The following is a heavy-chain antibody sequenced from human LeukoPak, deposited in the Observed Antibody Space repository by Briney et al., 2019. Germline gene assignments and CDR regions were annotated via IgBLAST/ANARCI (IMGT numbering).Heavy chain of an antibody. D-gene: IGHD3-10*01. CDR3: ARGMGSGTYRRFDL. CDR2: VTPNSGAT. Sequence: ASVKVSCKASGYTFTAYNIHWVRQAPGQGPEWMGWVTPNSGATSYAEQFQGRVTMTRDTSISTAYMELNNLISDDTAVYYCARGMGSGTYRRFDLWGQGTLVTVSS. J-gene: IGHJ4*02. V-gene: IGHV1-2*02. CDR1: GYTFTAYN.